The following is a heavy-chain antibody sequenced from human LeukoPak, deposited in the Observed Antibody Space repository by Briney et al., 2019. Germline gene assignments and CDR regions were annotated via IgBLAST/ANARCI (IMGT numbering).Heavy chain of an antibody. Sequence: SQTLSLTCTVSGGSISSGSYYWSWIRQPAGKGLEWIGRIYTSGSTNYNPSLKSRVTISVDTSKNQFSLKLSSVTAADTAVYYCAREWGGYYQPNWLDTWGQGSLVIVSS. V-gene: IGHV4-61*02. CDR1: GGSISSGSYY. J-gene: IGHJ5*02. D-gene: IGHD3-3*01. CDR2: IYTSGST. CDR3: AREWGGYYQPNWLDT.